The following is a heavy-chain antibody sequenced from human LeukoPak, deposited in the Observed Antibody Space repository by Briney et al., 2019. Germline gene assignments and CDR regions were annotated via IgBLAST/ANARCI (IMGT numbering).Heavy chain of an antibody. CDR2: IWYDGNNK. V-gene: IGHV3-33*06. J-gene: IGHJ4*02. CDR1: GFNFSSYG. D-gene: IGHD6-19*01. CDR3: AKVPNSYSSGLFDC. Sequence: GGSLRLSCAASGFNFSSYGMHWVRQAPGKGLEWVAVIWYDGNNKYYAGSVKGRFTISRDNSKNTLFLQMNSLRAEDTAVYFCAKVPNSYSSGLFDCWGQGTLVTVSS.